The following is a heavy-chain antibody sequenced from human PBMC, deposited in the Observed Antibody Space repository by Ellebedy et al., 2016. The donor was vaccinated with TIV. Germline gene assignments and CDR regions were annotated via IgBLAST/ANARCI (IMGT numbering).Heavy chain of an antibody. D-gene: IGHD3-16*01. V-gene: IGHV3-7*03. CDR2: INPDGSAE. Sequence: PGGSLRLSCAASAFIICGAWMSWVRPAPGTGLDWVAHINPDGSAEYYVVSVKGRFTISRDNAKRSLFLQMNSLRVDDTAVYYCVTWGQSYGRWGQGSLVTIST. CDR1: AFIICGAW. J-gene: IGHJ4*02. CDR3: VTWGQSYGR.